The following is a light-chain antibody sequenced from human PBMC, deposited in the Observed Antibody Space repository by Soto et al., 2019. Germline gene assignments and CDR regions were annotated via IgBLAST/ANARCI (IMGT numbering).Light chain of an antibody. CDR1: QSVSSN. V-gene: IGKV3-15*01. J-gene: IGKJ2*01. CDR3: QQSNNWPPGYT. Sequence: EIVMTQSPATLSLSPGERATLSCRASQSVSSNLVWYQQKPGQAPRLLIYSASTRATGIPARFSGSGSGTEFTLTISGLQSEDFAVYYCQQSNNWPPGYTFGQGTKREIK. CDR2: SAS.